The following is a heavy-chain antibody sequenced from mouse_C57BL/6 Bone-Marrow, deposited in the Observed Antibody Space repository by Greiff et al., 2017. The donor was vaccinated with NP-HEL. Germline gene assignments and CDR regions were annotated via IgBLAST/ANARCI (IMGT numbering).Heavy chain of an antibody. CDR3: ARLALYYYAMDY. V-gene: IGHV1-54*01. Sequence: QVQLQQSGAELVRPGTSVKVSCKACGYAFTNYLIEWVKQRPGQGLEWIGVINPGSGGTNYNEKFKGKATLTADKSSSTAYMQLSSLTSEDSAVYFCARLALYYYAMDYWGQGTSVTVSS. J-gene: IGHJ4*01. CDR1: GYAFTNYL. D-gene: IGHD6-1*01. CDR2: INPGSGGT.